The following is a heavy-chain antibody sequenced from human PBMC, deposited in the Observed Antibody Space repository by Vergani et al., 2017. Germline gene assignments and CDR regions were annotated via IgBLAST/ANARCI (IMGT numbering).Heavy chain of an antibody. CDR2: IVVGSGNT. CDR3: AVHKWDVWWFDP. J-gene: IGHJ5*02. D-gene: IGHD1-26*01. Sequence: QMQLVQSGPEVKKPGTSVNVSCKASGFTFTSSAMQWVRQARGQRLEWIGGIVVGSGNTNYAQKFQGRVTIIRDMSTSTAYMELSSLRSEDTAVYYCAVHKWDVWWFDPWGQGTLVTVSS. CDR1: GFTFTSSA. V-gene: IGHV1-58*02.